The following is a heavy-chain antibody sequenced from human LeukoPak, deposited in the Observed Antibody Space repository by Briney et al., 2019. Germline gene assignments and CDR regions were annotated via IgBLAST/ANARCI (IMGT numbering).Heavy chain of an antibody. V-gene: IGHV4-59*01. Sequence: SETLSLTCTVSGGSISSYYWSWIRQPPGKGLEWIGYIYYSGSTNYNPSLKGRVTISVDTSKNQFSLKLSSVTAADTAVYYCAREKTRGSSSWLDCWGQGTLVTVSS. CDR2: IYYSGST. J-gene: IGHJ5*01. CDR3: AREKTRGSSSWLDC. D-gene: IGHD6-13*01. CDR1: GGSISSYY.